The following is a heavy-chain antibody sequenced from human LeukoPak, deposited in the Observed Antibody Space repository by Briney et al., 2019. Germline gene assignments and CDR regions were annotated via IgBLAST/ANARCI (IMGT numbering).Heavy chain of an antibody. J-gene: IGHJ4*02. Sequence: SETLSLTCTVSGDSISSFHWGWIRQPAGKGLEWIGRIYTSGSTNYNPSLKSRVTMSVDTSKNQFSLKLSSVTAADTAVYYCASEAYYYDSSGYYKYWGQGTLVTVSS. CDR3: ASEAYYYDSSGYYKY. D-gene: IGHD3-22*01. V-gene: IGHV4-4*07. CDR2: IYTSGST. CDR1: GDSISSFH.